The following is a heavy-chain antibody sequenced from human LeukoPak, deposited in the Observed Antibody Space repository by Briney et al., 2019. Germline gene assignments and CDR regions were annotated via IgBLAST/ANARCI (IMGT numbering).Heavy chain of an antibody. CDR3: ARTTIYVWGSYRYHDAFDI. V-gene: IGHV4-39*01. CDR2: IYYSGST. Sequence: SETLSLTCTVSVGSISSSSYFWGWIRQPPGKGLEWIGSIYYSGSTYYNPSLKSRVTMSVDTSKNQFSLKLSSVTAADTAVYCCARTTIYVWGSYRYHDAFDIWGQGTMVTVSS. CDR1: VGSISSSSYF. D-gene: IGHD3-16*02. J-gene: IGHJ3*02.